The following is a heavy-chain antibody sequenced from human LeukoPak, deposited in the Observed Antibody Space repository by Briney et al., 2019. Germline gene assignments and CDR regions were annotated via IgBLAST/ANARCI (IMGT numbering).Heavy chain of an antibody. D-gene: IGHD3-10*01. CDR3: ARAGGNYYGSGTLDY. Sequence: GSLRLSCAASGFTFSNYWMHWVRQAPGKGLVWVSRINSDRSSTNYADSVKGRFTISRDNAKSTVYLQMNSLRAEDTAVYYCARAGGNYYGSGTLDYWGQGTLVTVSS. CDR2: INSDRSST. V-gene: IGHV3-74*01. J-gene: IGHJ4*02. CDR1: GFTFSNYW.